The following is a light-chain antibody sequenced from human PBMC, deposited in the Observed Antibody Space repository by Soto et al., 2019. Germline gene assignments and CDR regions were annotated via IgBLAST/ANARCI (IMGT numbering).Light chain of an antibody. V-gene: IGKV3-15*01. CDR1: QNINNN. J-gene: IGKJ5*01. CDR3: QQYNNWPPSIT. CDR2: GAS. Sequence: EIVMTQSPVTLSVSPGERATLSCRASQNINNNLAWYQQKPGQAPRLLIHGASTRATGISARFSGGGSGTEFTRSSSSLQSEDFAVYYCQQYNNWPPSITFGQGTRLEIK.